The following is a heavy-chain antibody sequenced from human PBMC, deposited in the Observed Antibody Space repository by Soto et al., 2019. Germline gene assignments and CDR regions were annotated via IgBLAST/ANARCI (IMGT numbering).Heavy chain of an antibody. D-gene: IGHD3-3*01. CDR1: GGSVSSGGYY. CDR2: IYYSGTT. V-gene: IGHV4-31*01. J-gene: IGHJ4*02. CDR3: ATGFLGPPDS. Sequence: QVQLQESGPGLVKPSQTLSLTCTVSGGSVSSGGYYWSWLRQHPGKGLEWIGYIYYSGTTSYNQSLKSQVTMALDTSKNQLSLNLRSVTAADKAVYFCATGFLGPPDSWGQGTLVTVSS.